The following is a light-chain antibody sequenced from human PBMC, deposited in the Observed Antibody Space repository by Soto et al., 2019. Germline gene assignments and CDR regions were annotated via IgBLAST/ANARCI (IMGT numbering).Light chain of an antibody. Sequence: DIVMTQSPDSLAVSPGELSTINCKSSQNILYSSNNQNYLAWYQPKPGQPPKLLSDWASTRESGVPDRVSGSGAGTDFTRTSSSLQAEDVAVYYCQQYYSSPLTFGGGTKVDIK. CDR1: QNILYSSNNQNY. CDR2: WAS. V-gene: IGKV4-1*01. CDR3: QQYYSSPLT. J-gene: IGKJ4*01.